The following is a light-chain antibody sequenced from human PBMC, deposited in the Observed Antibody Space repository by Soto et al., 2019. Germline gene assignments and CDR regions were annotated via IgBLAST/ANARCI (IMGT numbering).Light chain of an antibody. Sequence: EIVLTQSPGTLSLSPGERATLSCRASQSVAGSHVAWYQQKPGQAPRLLIYGASIRATGVPDRFSGSGSGTDFSLTSNRLEPEGFAVYFCQHFGNSPRGFTHGPGTKVDVK. J-gene: IGKJ3*01. V-gene: IGKV3-20*01. CDR3: QHFGNSPRGFT. CDR2: GAS. CDR1: QSVAGSH.